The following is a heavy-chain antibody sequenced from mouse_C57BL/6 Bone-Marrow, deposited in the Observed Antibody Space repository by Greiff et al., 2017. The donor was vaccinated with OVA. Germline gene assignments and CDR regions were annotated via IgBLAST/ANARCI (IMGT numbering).Heavy chain of an antibody. CDR1: GFNIKNTY. V-gene: IGHV14-3*01. CDR3: ARRYYGSHFFDY. Sequence: EVQGVESVAELVRPGASVKLSCTASGFNIKNTYMHWVKQRPEQGLEWIGRIDPANGNTKYAPKFQGKATITADTSSNTAYLQLSSLTSEDTAIYYCARRYYGSHFFDYWGQGTTLTVSS. CDR2: IDPANGNT. D-gene: IGHD1-1*01. J-gene: IGHJ2*01.